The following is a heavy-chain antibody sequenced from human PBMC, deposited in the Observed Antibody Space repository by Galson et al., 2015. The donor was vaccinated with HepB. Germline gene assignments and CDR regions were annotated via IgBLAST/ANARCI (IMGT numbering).Heavy chain of an antibody. CDR2: IYPGDSDT. Sequence: QSGAEVKKPGESLRMSCKAPGYSFNTYWIGWVRQMPDKGLEWMGIIYPGDSDTTYSPSFQGQVTISVDKSITTAYLQWTSLRASDTAIYYCARGYSYGYFDYWGPGTLLSVSS. D-gene: IGHD5-18*01. J-gene: IGHJ4*02. CDR3: ARGYSYGYFDY. V-gene: IGHV5-51*03. CDR1: GYSFNTYW.